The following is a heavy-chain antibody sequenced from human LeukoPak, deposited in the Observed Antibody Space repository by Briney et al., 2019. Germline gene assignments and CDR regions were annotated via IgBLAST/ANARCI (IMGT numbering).Heavy chain of an antibody. J-gene: IGHJ5*02. Sequence: TSETLSLTCTVSGGSISSSSYYWGWVRQPPGKGLEWIGSIYYSGSTYYNPSLKSRVTISVDTSKNQFSLQLSSVTAADTAVYYCARGRPDIVVVPAASGRLTNWFDPWGQGTLVTVSS. V-gene: IGHV4-39*07. CDR3: ARGRPDIVVVPAASGRLTNWFDP. CDR2: IYYSGST. CDR1: GGSISSSSYY. D-gene: IGHD2-2*01.